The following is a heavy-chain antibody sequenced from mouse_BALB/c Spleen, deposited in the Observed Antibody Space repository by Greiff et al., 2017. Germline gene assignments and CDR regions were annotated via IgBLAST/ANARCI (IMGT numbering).Heavy chain of an antibody. V-gene: IGHV1-87*01. J-gene: IGHJ4*01. CDR3: ARSNPGAMDY. Sequence: VQLQESGAELARPGASVKLSCKASGYTFTSYWMQWVKQRPGQGLEWIGAIYPGDGDTRYTQKFKGKATLTADKSSSTAYMQLSSLASEDSAVYYCARSNPGAMDYWGQGTSVTVSS. CDR2: IYPGDGDT. CDR1: GYTFTSYW.